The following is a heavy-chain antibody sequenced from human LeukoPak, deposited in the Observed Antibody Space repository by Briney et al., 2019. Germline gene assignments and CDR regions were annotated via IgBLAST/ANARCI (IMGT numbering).Heavy chain of an antibody. CDR2: INPSDGTT. Sequence: ASVKVSRKASGYAFNTYFIQWVRQAPGQGLEWVGIINPSDGTTSYAPKFQGRVTMTRDRSTSTVYMELSSLRSEDTAVFYCARIHKFCTDGVCADYWGQGALITVSS. CDR3: ARIHKFCTDGVCADY. D-gene: IGHD2-8*01. J-gene: IGHJ4*02. V-gene: IGHV1-46*02. CDR1: GYAFNTYF.